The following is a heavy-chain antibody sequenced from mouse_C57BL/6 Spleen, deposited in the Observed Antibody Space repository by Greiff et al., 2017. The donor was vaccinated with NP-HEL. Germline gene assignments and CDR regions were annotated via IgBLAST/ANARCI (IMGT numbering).Heavy chain of an antibody. CDR2: ILPGSGST. Sequence: VQLQQSGAELMKPGASVKLSCKATGYTFTGYWIEWVKQRPGHGLEWIGEILPGSGSTNYHEKFKGKATFTADTSSNTAYMQLSSLTTEDSAIYYCARVRGYGSSPFAYWGQGTLVTVSA. V-gene: IGHV1-9*01. CDR1: GYTFTGYW. CDR3: ARVRGYGSSPFAY. J-gene: IGHJ3*01. D-gene: IGHD1-1*01.